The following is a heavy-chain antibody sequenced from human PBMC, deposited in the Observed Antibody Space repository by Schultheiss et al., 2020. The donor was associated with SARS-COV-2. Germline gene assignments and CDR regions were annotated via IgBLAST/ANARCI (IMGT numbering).Heavy chain of an antibody. CDR3: AREVLRYFDWFVRVYYYYYGMDV. Sequence: GGSLRLSCAASGFTFSSYAMSWVRQAPGKGLEWVSAISGSGGSTYYADSVKGRFTISRDNSKNTLYLQMNSLRAEDTAVYYCAREVLRYFDWFVRVYYYYYGMDVWGQGTTVTVSS. D-gene: IGHD3-9*01. CDR1: GFTFSSYA. CDR2: ISGSGGST. V-gene: IGHV3-23*01. J-gene: IGHJ6*02.